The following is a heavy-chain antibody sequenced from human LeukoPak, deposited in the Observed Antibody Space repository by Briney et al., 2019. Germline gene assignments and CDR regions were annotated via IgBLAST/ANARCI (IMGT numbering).Heavy chain of an antibody. CDR2: IWEDETDK. D-gene: IGHD4-23*01. J-gene: IGHJ4*02. V-gene: IGHV3-33*01. CDR3: ARDPSNSRKWTPFDY. CDR1: GFSFSSHG. Sequence: GRSLRLSCAASGFSFSSHGMHWVRQAPGKGLEWVSVIWEDETDKNYTDSVNGRFTISRENSKNTLYLQMNSLRAEDTAVYYCARDPSNSRKWTPFDYWGQGTLVTVSS.